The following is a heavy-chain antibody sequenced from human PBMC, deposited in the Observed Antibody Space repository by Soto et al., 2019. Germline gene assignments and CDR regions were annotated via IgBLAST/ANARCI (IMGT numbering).Heavy chain of an antibody. D-gene: IGHD5-18*01. CDR1: GYTFTSYA. V-gene: IGHV1-3*01. CDR2: INAGNGNT. Sequence: ASVKVSCKASGYTFTSYAMHWVRQAPGQRLEWMGWINAGNGNTKYSQKFQGRVTITRDTSASTAYMELSSLRSEDTAVYYCACFQGDTAMVDYYYGMDVWGQGTTVTVSS. J-gene: IGHJ6*02. CDR3: ACFQGDTAMVDYYYGMDV.